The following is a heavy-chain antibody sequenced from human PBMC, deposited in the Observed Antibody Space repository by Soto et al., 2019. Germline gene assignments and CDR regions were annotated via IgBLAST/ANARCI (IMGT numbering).Heavy chain of an antibody. V-gene: IGHV1-24*01. CDR1: GYTLTELS. D-gene: IGHD3-22*01. CDR2: FDPEDGET. CDR3: ATAAYYYDSSGYLPGPFDY. Sequence: ASVKVSCKVSGYTLTELSMHWVRQAPGKGLELMGGFDPEDGETIYAQKFQGRVTMTEDTSTDTAYMELSSLRSEDTAVYYCATAAYYYDSSGYLPGPFDYWGQGTLVTVYS. J-gene: IGHJ4*02.